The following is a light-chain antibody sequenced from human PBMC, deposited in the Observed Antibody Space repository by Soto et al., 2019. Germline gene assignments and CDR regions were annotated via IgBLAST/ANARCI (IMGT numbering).Light chain of an antibody. Sequence: QSVLTQPASVSGSPGQSITISCTGTSNDIGGYNYVSWYQQHPGKAPKLVIYGVSNRPSGVSNRFSGSKSGNTASLTISGLRAEDEADYYCKSYTTISTWVFGGGTKVTVL. J-gene: IGLJ3*02. CDR3: KSYTTISTWV. CDR1: SNDIGGYNY. CDR2: GVS. V-gene: IGLV2-14*01.